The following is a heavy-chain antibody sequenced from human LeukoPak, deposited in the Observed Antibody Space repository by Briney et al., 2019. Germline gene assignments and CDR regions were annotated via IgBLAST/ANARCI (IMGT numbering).Heavy chain of an antibody. CDR3: AKVFTMVRGVIHGDY. Sequence: LAGGSLRLSCAASGFTFSSYGMHWVRQAPGKGLEWVAFIRYDGSNKYYADSVKGRFTISRDNSENTLYLQMNSLRAEDTAVYYCAKVFTMVRGVIHGDYWGQGTLVTVSS. J-gene: IGHJ4*02. V-gene: IGHV3-30*02. CDR2: IRYDGSNK. CDR1: GFTFSSYG. D-gene: IGHD3-10*01.